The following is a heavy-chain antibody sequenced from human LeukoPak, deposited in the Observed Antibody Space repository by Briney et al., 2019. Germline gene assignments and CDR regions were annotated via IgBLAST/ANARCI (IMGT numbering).Heavy chain of an antibody. J-gene: IGHJ4*02. Sequence: GGSLRLSCAASGFALSMYWMHWVRQVPGKGLVWVSRIDTDVRKTDYADSVRGRFTISRDNAKNILYLQMNSLRVEDTAVYYCARGLLGIDYWGPGTLVTVSS. CDR1: GFALSMYW. V-gene: IGHV3-74*01. CDR2: IDTDVRKT. D-gene: IGHD2-8*02. CDR3: ARGLLGIDY.